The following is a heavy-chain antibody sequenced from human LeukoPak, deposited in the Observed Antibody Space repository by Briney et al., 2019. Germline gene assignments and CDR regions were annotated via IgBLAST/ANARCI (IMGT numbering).Heavy chain of an antibody. CDR2: LYTSGST. CDR3: ARQYGGYNGNFDY. V-gene: IGHV4-61*02. D-gene: IGHD5-12*01. Sequence: SQTLSLTCTVSGGSLSSGPYYWSWIRPPAGKGLAWIGRLYTSGSTNYNPSLKSRVTISVDTSKNQCSLKLSSVTAADTAVYYCARQYGGYNGNFDYWGQGTLVTVSS. J-gene: IGHJ4*02. CDR1: GGSLSSGPYY.